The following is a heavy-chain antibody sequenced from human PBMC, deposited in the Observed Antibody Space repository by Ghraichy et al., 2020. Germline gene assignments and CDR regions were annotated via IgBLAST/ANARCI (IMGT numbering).Heavy chain of an antibody. Sequence: SETLSLTCAVYGGSFSGYYWSWIRQPPGKGLEWIGEINHSGSTNYNPSLKSRVTISVDTSKNQFSLKLSSVTAADTAVYYCARGGRGGFGGMDVWGQGTTVTVSS. J-gene: IGHJ6*02. D-gene: IGHD3-10*01. V-gene: IGHV4-34*01. CDR2: INHSGST. CDR1: GGSFSGYY. CDR3: ARGGRGGFGGMDV.